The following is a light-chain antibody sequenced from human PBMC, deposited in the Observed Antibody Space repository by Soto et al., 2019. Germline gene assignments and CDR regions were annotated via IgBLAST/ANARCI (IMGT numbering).Light chain of an antibody. J-gene: IGLJ3*02. CDR1: NSNIGSHT. CDR2: SNN. Sequence: QSVLTQSPSASGTPGQRVTISCSGSNSNIGSHTVNWYQHLPGTAPKLLMFSNNQRPSGVPDRFSGSKSGTSASLAISGLQSGDEADYYCSVWDDSLNGWVFGGGTKLTVL. CDR3: SVWDDSLNGWV. V-gene: IGLV1-44*01.